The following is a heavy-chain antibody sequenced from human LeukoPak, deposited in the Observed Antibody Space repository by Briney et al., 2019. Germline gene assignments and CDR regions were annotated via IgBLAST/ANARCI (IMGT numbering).Heavy chain of an antibody. Sequence: PGGSLRLSCAASGFTFSSYGMHWVRQAPGKGLEWVAVISYDGGNKYYADSVKGRFTISRDNSENTLYLQMNSLRAEDTAVYYCAKDSYASGSYSFQVEYWGQGTLVTVSS. CDR2: ISYDGGNK. J-gene: IGHJ4*02. V-gene: IGHV3-30*18. D-gene: IGHD3-10*01. CDR3: AKDSYASGSYSFQVEY. CDR1: GFTFSSYG.